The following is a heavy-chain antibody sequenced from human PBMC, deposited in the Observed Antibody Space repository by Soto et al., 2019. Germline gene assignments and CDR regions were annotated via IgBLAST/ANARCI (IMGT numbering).Heavy chain of an antibody. Sequence: SETLSLTCAVSGGSISSGGYSWSWIRQPPGKGLEWIGYIYHSGSTYYNPSLKSRVTISVDRSKNQFSLKLSSVTAADTAVYYCARVGTGTRVMDVWGQGTTVTVSS. CDR2: IYHSGST. J-gene: IGHJ6*02. V-gene: IGHV4-30-2*01. CDR1: GGSISSGGYS. D-gene: IGHD1-7*01. CDR3: ARVGTGTRVMDV.